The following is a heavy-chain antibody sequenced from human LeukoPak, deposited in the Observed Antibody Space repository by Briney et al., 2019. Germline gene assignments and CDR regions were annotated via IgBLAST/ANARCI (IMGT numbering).Heavy chain of an antibody. CDR2: ISGSGGST. CDR1: GFTFSTYA. CDR3: AKENGYNYYFDY. D-gene: IGHD5-24*01. J-gene: IGHJ4*02. V-gene: IGHV3-23*01. Sequence: GGSLRLSCAASGFTFSTYAMSWVRQAPGKGLEWVSAISGSGGSTNYADSVKGRFTISRDNSKNILYLQVNSLRAEDTAVYYCAKENGYNYYFDYWGQGTLVTVSS.